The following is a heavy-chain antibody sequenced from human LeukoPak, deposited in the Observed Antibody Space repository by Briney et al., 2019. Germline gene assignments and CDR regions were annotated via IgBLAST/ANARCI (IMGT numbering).Heavy chain of an antibody. CDR2: VNRDGSET. V-gene: IGHV3-7*03. CDR3: ARNDGMDV. Sequence: GGSLRLSCAASGFTLSNHWMTWVRQVPGRGPEWVANVNRDGSETYYLDSVKGRFTISKDNAKNSLYLQMNSLRAEDTALYHCARNDGMDVWGQGTTVIVSS. J-gene: IGHJ6*02. CDR1: GFTLSNHW. D-gene: IGHD3-16*01.